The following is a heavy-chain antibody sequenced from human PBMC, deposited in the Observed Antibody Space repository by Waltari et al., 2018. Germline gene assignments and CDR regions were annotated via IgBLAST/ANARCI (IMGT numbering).Heavy chain of an antibody. V-gene: IGHV4-4*07. CDR3: ARQATSWSGFDY. CDR1: GGSLSSPW. CDR2: IYISGTT. D-gene: IGHD2-15*01. Sequence: QLQESGPRLVKPSETLSLTCSVSGGSLSSPWWRWIRQPAGKGLEWIGRIYISGTTNKNPSHDSRSTVSLATPKNQFSLKLTSVSAADTAVYYCARQATSWSGFDYWGPGIQVTVSS. J-gene: IGHJ4*02.